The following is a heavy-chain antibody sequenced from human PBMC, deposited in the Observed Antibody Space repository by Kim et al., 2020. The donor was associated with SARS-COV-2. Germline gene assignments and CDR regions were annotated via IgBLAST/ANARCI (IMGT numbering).Heavy chain of an antibody. J-gene: IGHJ4*02. CDR3: AKAIGGWSIDY. CDR2: T. D-gene: IGHD6-19*01. Sequence: TYPADAVKGRFTISRDNAKNTLYLQINSLRAEDTAVYYWAKAIGGWSIDYWGQGTLVTVSS. V-gene: IGHV3-23*01.